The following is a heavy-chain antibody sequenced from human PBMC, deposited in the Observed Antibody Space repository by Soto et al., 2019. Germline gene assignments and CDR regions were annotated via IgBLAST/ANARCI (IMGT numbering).Heavy chain of an antibody. J-gene: IGHJ5*02. Sequence: QVQLVQSGAEVKKPGASVKVSCKASGYTFTAYYMHWLRQAPGQGLEWMGWINPNSGGTKYAQKVQSRVTMTNDTSISTAYMELSRLGSDDTAVYYCARGDFDSSANYYAGWFDPWGQGTLVTVSS. V-gene: IGHV1-2*02. CDR3: ARGDFDSSANYYAGWFDP. D-gene: IGHD3-22*01. CDR1: GYTFTAYY. CDR2: INPNSGGT.